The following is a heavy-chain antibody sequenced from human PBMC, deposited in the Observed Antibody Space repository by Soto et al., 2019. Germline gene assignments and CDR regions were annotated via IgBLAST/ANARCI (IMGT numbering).Heavy chain of an antibody. V-gene: IGHV3-23*01. CDR2: ISGSGGST. Sequence: LRLSCAASGFTFSSYAMSWVRQAPGKGLEWVSAISGSGGSTYYADSVKGRFTISRDNSKNTLYLQMNSLRAEDTAVYYCAKDQGGATSFYYYGMDVWGQGTTVTVSS. D-gene: IGHD1-26*01. CDR3: AKDQGGATSFYYYGMDV. CDR1: GFTFSSYA. J-gene: IGHJ6*02.